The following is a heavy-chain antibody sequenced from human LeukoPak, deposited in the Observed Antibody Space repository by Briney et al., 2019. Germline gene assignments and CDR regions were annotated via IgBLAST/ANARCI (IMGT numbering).Heavy chain of an antibody. CDR3: ARAHVDTAMVVEYYFDY. CDR2: IWYDGSNK. CDR1: GFTFSSYG. V-gene: IGHV3-33*08. J-gene: IGHJ4*02. Sequence: GRSLRLSCAASGFTFSSYGMHWVRQAPGKGLEWVAVIWYDGSNKYYADSVKGRFTISRDNSKNTLYLQMNSLRAEDTAVYYCARAHVDTAMVVEYYFDYWGQGTLVTVSS. D-gene: IGHD5-18*01.